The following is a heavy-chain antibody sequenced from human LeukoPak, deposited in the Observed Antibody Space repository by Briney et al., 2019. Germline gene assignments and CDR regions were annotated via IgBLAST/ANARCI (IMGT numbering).Heavy chain of an antibody. CDR3: ARGALEMATMDAFDI. V-gene: IGHV1-69*01. CDR1: GGTFSSYA. Sequence: SVKVSFKASGGTFSSYAISWVRQAPGQGLGGMGGIIPIFGTANYAQKFQGRVTITADESTSTAYMELSSLRSEDTAVYYCARGALEMATMDAFDIWGQGTMVTVSS. CDR2: IIPIFGTA. D-gene: IGHD5-24*01. J-gene: IGHJ3*02.